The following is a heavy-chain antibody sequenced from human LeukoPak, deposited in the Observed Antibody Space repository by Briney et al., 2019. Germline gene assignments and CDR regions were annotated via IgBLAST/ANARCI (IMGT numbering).Heavy chain of an antibody. J-gene: IGHJ4*02. CDR1: GGSISVYF. V-gene: IGHV4-59*01. Sequence: KPSETLSLTCTVSGGSISVYFWSWIRQPPGKGLEWIGYIYYSGSTNYNPSLKSRVTISIDTSKNQFSLKLSSVTAADTAVYYCARGRVAVAGFDYWGQGTLVTVSS. CDR3: ARGRVAVAGFDY. CDR2: IYYSGST. D-gene: IGHD6-19*01.